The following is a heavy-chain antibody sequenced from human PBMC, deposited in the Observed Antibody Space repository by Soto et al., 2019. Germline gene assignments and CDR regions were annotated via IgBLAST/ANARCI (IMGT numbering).Heavy chain of an antibody. Sequence: PSETLSLTCTVSVGSIISYYWSWIRQPAGKGLEWIGRIYTSGSTNYNPSLKSRVTMSVDTSKNQFSLKLSSVTAADTAVYYCARALEMATINTPYYYYYGMDVWGQGTTVTVSS. CDR3: ARALEMATINTPYYYYYGMDV. CDR2: IYTSGST. V-gene: IGHV4-4*07. CDR1: VGSIISYY. J-gene: IGHJ6*02. D-gene: IGHD5-12*01.